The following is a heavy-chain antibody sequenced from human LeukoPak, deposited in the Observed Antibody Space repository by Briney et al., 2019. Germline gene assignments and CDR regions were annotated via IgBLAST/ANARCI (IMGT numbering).Heavy chain of an antibody. J-gene: IGHJ4*02. V-gene: IGHV4-59*01. Sequence: TSETLSLTCTVSGGSISSYYWRWLRQPPGKGLEWIGYIYYSGTTNYNPSLKSRVTISVDTSKNQFSLKLSSVTAADTAVYYCARGVYIAAAQYGYWGQGTLVTVSS. D-gene: IGHD6-13*01. CDR1: GGSISSYY. CDR3: ARGVYIAAAQYGY. CDR2: IYYSGTT.